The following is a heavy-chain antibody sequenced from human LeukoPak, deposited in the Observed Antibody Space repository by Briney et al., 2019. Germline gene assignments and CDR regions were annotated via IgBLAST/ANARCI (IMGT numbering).Heavy chain of an antibody. J-gene: IGHJ4*02. V-gene: IGHV3-21*01. D-gene: IGHD3-22*01. Sequence: PGGSLRLSCAASGFTFSDYYMNWVRQAPGKGLEWVSSITSSSSYIYYADSVKGRFTISRDNAKNSLYLHMNSLRAEDTAVYYCARHVVAVGFDYWGQGTLVTVSS. CDR1: GFTFSDYY. CDR2: ITSSSSYI. CDR3: ARHVVAVGFDY.